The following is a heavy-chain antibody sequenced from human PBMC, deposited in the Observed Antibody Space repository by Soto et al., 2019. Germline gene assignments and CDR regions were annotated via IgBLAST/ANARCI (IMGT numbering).Heavy chain of an antibody. CDR3: ARGRDIVVVPAAGGGFDP. Sequence: SVTLFLPRAVYGGFFSGYYWGWIRQPPGKGLEWIGEINHSGSTNYNPSLKSRVTISVDTSKNQFSLKLSSVTAADTAVYYCARGRDIVVVPAAGGGFDPWGQGTLVTVSS. CDR2: INHSGST. V-gene: IGHV4-34*01. CDR1: GGFFSGYY. J-gene: IGHJ5*02. D-gene: IGHD2-2*01.